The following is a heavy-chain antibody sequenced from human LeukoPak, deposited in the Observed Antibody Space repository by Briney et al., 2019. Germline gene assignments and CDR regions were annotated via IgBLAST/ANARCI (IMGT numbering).Heavy chain of an antibody. Sequence: GGSLRLSCAASGFTFSSYSMNWVRQAPGKGLEWVSYISSSGSTIYYADSVKGRFTISRDNAKNSLYLQMNSLRAEDTAVYYCAREYYDILTGYYSPFDYWGQGTLVTVSS. D-gene: IGHD3-9*01. CDR2: ISSSGSTI. J-gene: IGHJ4*02. CDR3: AREYYDILTGYYSPFDY. CDR1: GFTFSSYS. V-gene: IGHV3-48*04.